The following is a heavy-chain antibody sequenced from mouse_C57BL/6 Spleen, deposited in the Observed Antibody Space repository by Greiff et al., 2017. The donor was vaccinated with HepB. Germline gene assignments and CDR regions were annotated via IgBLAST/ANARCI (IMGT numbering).Heavy chain of an antibody. CDR2: IWRGGST. CDR3: AESHYYGSRLYYAMDY. D-gene: IGHD1-1*01. CDR1: GFSLTSYG. J-gene: IGHJ4*01. V-gene: IGHV2-5*01. Sequence: QVQLQQSGPGLVQPSQSLSITCTVSGFSLTSYGVHWVRQSPGKGLEWLGVIWRGGSTDYNAAFMSRLSITKDNSKSQVFFKMNSLQADDTAIYYCAESHYYGSRLYYAMDYWGQGTSVTVSS.